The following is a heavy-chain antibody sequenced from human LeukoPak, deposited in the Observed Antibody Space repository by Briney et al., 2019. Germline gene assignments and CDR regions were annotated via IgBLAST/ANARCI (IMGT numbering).Heavy chain of an antibody. CDR3: AMYSSSSGGYYYMDV. D-gene: IGHD6-6*01. V-gene: IGHV1-69*05. CDR1: GYTFTSYA. CDR2: IIPIFGTA. J-gene: IGHJ6*03. Sequence: SVKVSCKASGYTFTSYAISWVRQAPGQGLEWMGGIIPIFGTANYAQKFQGRVTITTDESTSTAYMELSSLRSEDTAVYYCAMYSSSSGGYYYMDVWGKGTTVTVSS.